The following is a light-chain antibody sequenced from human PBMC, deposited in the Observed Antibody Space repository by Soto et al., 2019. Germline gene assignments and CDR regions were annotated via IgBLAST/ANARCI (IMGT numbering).Light chain of an antibody. CDR2: EVS. Sequence: QSALTQPASVSGSAGQSITISCTGTSSDVGAYNYVSWYQQHPGKAPKLMIYEVSKRTSGVSNRFSGSKSGNTASLTISGLQAEDEADCYCRSYTISSTVFGTGTKVTVL. J-gene: IGLJ1*01. V-gene: IGLV2-14*01. CDR3: RSYTISSTV. CDR1: SSDVGAYNY.